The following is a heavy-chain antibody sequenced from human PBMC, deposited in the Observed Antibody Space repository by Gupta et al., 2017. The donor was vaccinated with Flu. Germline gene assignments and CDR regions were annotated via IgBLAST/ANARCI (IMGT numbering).Heavy chain of an antibody. CDR2: ISSSSSYI. J-gene: IGHJ4*02. V-gene: IGHV3-21*01. D-gene: IGHD5-18*01. CDR3: ARLIQLDENYFDY. CDR1: GFTFSSYS. Sequence: EVQLVESGGGLVKPGGSLRLSCAASGFTFSSYSMNWVRQAPGKGLEWVSSISSSSSYIYYADSVKGRFTISRDNAKNPLYLQMNSLRAEDTAVYYCARLIQLDENYFDYWGQGTLVTVSS.